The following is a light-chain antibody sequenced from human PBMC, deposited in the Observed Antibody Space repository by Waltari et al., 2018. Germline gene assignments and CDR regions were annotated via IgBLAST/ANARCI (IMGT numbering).Light chain of an antibody. J-gene: IGKJ1*01. CDR3: QKYGTLPAT. CDR1: QSISRF. Sequence: DIFLTQSPGPLSLSPGEGAILSCRASQSISRFLAWYQQKPGQAPRLLIYDASTRGTGIPDRFSGSGSGTDFSLTISRLEPEDFAVYYCQKYGTLPATFGQGTKVEIK. V-gene: IGKV3-20*01. CDR2: DAS.